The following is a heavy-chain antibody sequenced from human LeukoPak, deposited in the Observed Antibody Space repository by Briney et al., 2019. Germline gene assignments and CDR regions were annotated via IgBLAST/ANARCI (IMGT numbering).Heavy chain of an antibody. Sequence: ASVKVSCKASGGTFSSYAISWVRQAPGQGLEWMGGIIPIFGTANYAQKFQGRVTITADESTSTAYMELSSLRSEDTAVYYCARDLRGYYYGSGSYYMEYWGQGTLVTVSS. CDR1: GGTFSSYA. J-gene: IGHJ4*02. CDR2: IIPIFGTA. D-gene: IGHD3-10*01. V-gene: IGHV1-69*13. CDR3: ARDLRGYYYGSGSYYMEY.